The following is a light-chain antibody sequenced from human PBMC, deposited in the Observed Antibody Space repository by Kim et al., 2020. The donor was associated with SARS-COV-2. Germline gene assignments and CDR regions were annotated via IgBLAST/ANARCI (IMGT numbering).Light chain of an antibody. Sequence: PGGRATLSCTASQSDSSTYLAWYQHKPGQAPRLLIYGASSRATGIPDRFSGSGSGTDFTLTISRLEPEDFAMYYCQQYGSSPRLTFGGGTKVDIK. CDR2: GAS. CDR1: QSDSSTY. J-gene: IGKJ4*01. CDR3: QQYGSSPRLT. V-gene: IGKV3-20*01.